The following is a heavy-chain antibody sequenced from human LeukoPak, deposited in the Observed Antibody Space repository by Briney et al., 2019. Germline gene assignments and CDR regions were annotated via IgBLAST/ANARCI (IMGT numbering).Heavy chain of an antibody. CDR2: IKEDGSEK. CDR1: GFAFRKHW. D-gene: IGHD5-24*01. J-gene: IGHJ4*02. CDR3: AKDSGWIQFID. Sequence: GGSLRLSCAADGFAFRKHWMSWVRQAMGKGLECVAKIKEDGSEKHYVDSVKGRFTISRDNTKNSLYLQMNSLRAEDTGVYYCAKDSGWIQFIDWGQGTPVTVSS. V-gene: IGHV3-7*03.